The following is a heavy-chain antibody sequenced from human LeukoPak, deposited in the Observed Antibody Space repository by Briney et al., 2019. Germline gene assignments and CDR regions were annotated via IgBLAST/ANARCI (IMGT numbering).Heavy chain of an antibody. Sequence: GMHWTRQAPGKGLEWVAVIWNDGSDKYYADSVKGRFTISRDNSKNTLYLQMNSLRAEDTAVYYCAKPTRGSGSFLIDFWGQGTLVTVSS. V-gene: IGHV3-33*06. CDR3: AKPTRGSGSFLIDF. CDR1: G. D-gene: IGHD1-26*01. J-gene: IGHJ4*02. CDR2: IWNDGSDK.